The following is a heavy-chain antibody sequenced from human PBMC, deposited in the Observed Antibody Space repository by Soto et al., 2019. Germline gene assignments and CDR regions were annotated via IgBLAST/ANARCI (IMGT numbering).Heavy chain of an antibody. D-gene: IGHD3-9*01. CDR2: IRSKAYGGTT. V-gene: IGHV3-49*03. CDR3: TRDLHSYYDILTGYHYMDV. J-gene: IGHJ6*03. CDR1: GFTFGDYA. Sequence: GGSLRLSCTASGFTFGDYAMSWFRQAPGKGLEWVGFIRSKAYGGTTEYAASVKGRFTISRDDSKSIAYLQMNSLKTEDTAVYYCTRDLHSYYDILTGYHYMDVWGKGTTVTVSS.